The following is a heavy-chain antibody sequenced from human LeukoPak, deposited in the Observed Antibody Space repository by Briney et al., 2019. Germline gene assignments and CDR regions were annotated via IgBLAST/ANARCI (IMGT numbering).Heavy chain of an antibody. Sequence: SQTLSLICTVSGGSISSGDYYWSWIRQPPGKGLEWIGYIHDSGSTKYNPSLKSRVTMSVDTSRNHLSLKLTSVTAADTAVYYCARGRSGGDWFDPWGQGTLVTVSS. J-gene: IGHJ5*02. CDR1: GGSISSGDYY. CDR3: ARGRSGGDWFDP. V-gene: IGHV4-61*08. D-gene: IGHD3-10*01. CDR2: IHDSGST.